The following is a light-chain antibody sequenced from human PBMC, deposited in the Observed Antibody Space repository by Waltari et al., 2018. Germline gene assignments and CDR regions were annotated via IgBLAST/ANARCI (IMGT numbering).Light chain of an antibody. J-gene: IGKJ2*01. Sequence: DIQMTQSPSSLSASVGARVTITCRASQSIISYLHWYQQKPGKAPKLLIYAASSLQSGVPSRFSGSGSGPDFTLTISSLQPEDFATYYCQQTYSSPLYTFGQGTKLEIK. CDR2: AAS. V-gene: IGKV1-39*01. CDR1: QSIISY. CDR3: QQTYSSPLYT.